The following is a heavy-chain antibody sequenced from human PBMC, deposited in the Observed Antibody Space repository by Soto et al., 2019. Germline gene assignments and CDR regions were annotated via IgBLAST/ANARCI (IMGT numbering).Heavy chain of an antibody. CDR3: ARHHLAATQRDYYYYGMDV. CDR2: IYPGDSDT. Sequence: PGESLKISCKGSGYSFTSYWIGWVRQMPGKGLEWMGIIYPGDSDTRYSPSFQGQVTISADKSISTAYLQWSSLKASDTAMYYCARHHLAATQRDYYYYGMDVWGQGTTVTVSS. J-gene: IGHJ6*02. V-gene: IGHV5-51*01. CDR1: GYSFTSYW. D-gene: IGHD1-26*01.